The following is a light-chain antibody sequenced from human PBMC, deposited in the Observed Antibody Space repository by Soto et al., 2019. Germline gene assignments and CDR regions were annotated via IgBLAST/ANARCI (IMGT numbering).Light chain of an antibody. CDR1: ETVATN. J-gene: IGKJ1*01. V-gene: IGKV3-15*01. Sequence: EVVMTQSPATLSVSPGERATLSCRANETVATNLAWYQQKPGQAPRLLISGASTRAAGISDRFRGSGSGTEFTLTISSLRSEDSAIYYCQQYFEWPPMTFGQGTKVDIK. CDR2: GAS. CDR3: QQYFEWPPMT.